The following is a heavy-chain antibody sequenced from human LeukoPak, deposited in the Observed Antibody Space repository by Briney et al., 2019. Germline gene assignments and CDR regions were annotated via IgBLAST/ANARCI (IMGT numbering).Heavy chain of an antibody. Sequence: VASVKVSCKASGYTFTGYYMHWVRQAPGQGLEWMGWINPNSGGTNYAQKFQGRVTMTRDTSISTAYMELSRLRSGDTAVYYCARVRSGVPAAWDAFDIWGQGTMVTVSS. V-gene: IGHV1-2*02. D-gene: IGHD2-2*01. CDR2: INPNSGGT. CDR3: ARVRSGVPAAWDAFDI. J-gene: IGHJ3*02. CDR1: GYTFTGYY.